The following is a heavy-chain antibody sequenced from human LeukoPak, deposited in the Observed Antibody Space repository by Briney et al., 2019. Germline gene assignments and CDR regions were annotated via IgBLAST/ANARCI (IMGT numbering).Heavy chain of an antibody. D-gene: IGHD3-10*01. Sequence: PSETLSLTCTVSGGSISSYYWSWIRQPPGKGLEWIGYIYYSGSTNYSPSLKSRVTISVDTSKNQFSLKVSSVTAADTAVYYCARALSGPAFDIWGQGTVVTVSS. J-gene: IGHJ3*02. CDR3: ARALSGPAFDI. CDR1: GGSISSYY. CDR2: IYYSGST. V-gene: IGHV4-59*08.